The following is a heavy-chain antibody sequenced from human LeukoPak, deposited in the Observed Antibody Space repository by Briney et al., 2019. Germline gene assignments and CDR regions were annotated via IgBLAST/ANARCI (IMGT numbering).Heavy chain of an antibody. CDR3: ARDSVVIDGHFDY. J-gene: IGHJ4*02. V-gene: IGHV3-30*04. CDR1: GFTFSSYA. D-gene: IGHD3-22*01. Sequence: GGSLRLSCAASGFTFSSYAMHWVRQAPGKGLEWVAVISYDGSNKYYADSVKGRFTISRDNSKNTLYLQMNSLRAEDTAVYYCARDSVVIDGHFDYWGQGTLVTVSS. CDR2: ISYDGSNK.